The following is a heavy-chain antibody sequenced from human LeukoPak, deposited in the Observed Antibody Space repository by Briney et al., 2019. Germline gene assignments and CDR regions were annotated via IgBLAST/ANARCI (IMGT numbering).Heavy chain of an antibody. J-gene: IGHJ4*02. Sequence: GGSLRLSCTASGFTFGDYAMSWVRQAPGKGLEWVGFIRSKAYGGTTEYAASVKGRFTISRDDSKSIAYLQMNSLKTEDTAVYYCTRDAILAYGSGEIDYWGQGTLVTVSS. D-gene: IGHD3-10*01. CDR1: GFTFGDYA. V-gene: IGHV3-49*04. CDR3: TRDAILAYGSGEIDY. CDR2: IRSKAYGGTT.